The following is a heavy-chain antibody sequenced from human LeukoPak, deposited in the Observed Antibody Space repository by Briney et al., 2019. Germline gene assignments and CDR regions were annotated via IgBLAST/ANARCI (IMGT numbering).Heavy chain of an antibody. Sequence: SETLSLTCTVSGGSISSYYWNWIRQPPGKGLVLIGYIFYSGSTNYNPSLKSRVTISVDTSKTQFSLKLSSVTAADTAIYYCARRHSGYDWDFDYWGQGTLVTVSS. V-gene: IGHV4-59*08. D-gene: IGHD5-12*01. CDR3: ARRHSGYDWDFDY. CDR2: IFYSGST. J-gene: IGHJ4*02. CDR1: GGSISSYY.